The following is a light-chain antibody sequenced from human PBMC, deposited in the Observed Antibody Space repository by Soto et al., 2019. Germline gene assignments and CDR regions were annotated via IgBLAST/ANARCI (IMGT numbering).Light chain of an antibody. Sequence: QSALTPPASVSGSPGQAITISGSGTRSDIGSYTYVAWYQQFPVQTPKILIYGVSKRTSGVSSGFSCSKSGNTASLTISGLQAEDEADDYCISYTGSSTSYVVGSGTKLTVL. CDR2: GVS. CDR3: ISYTGSSTSYV. V-gene: IGLV2-14*01. J-gene: IGLJ1*01. CDR1: RSDIGSYTY.